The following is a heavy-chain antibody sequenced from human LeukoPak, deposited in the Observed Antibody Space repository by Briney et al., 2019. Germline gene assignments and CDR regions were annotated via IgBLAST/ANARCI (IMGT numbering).Heavy chain of an antibody. CDR1: GGSFSGYY. CDR3: ARAYGDYGLHY. CDR2: INHSGST. V-gene: IGHV4-34*01. Sequence: SETLSLTCAVYGGSFSGYYWSWIRQPPGKGLEWIGEINHSGSTNYNPSLKSRVTISVDTSKNQFSLKLSSVTAADTAVYYCARAYGDYGLHYWGQGTLVTVSS. J-gene: IGHJ4*02. D-gene: IGHD4-17*01.